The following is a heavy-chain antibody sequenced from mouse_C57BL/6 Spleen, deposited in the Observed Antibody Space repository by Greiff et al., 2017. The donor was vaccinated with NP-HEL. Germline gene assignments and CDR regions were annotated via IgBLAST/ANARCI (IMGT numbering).Heavy chain of an antibody. Sequence: EVMLVESEGGLVQPGSSMKLSCPASGFTFSDYYMAWVRQVPEKGLEWVANINYDGSSTYYPDSLKSRFIISRDNAKNILYLQMSSLKSEDTATYYCAREKGGFYDGYFRYFDVWGTGTTVTVSS. V-gene: IGHV5-16*01. CDR2: INYDGSST. CDR1: GFTFSDYY. D-gene: IGHD2-3*01. J-gene: IGHJ1*03. CDR3: AREKGGFYDGYFRYFDV.